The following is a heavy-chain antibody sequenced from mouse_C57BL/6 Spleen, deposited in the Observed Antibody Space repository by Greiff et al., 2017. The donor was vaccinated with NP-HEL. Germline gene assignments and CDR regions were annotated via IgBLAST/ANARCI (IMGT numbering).Heavy chain of an antibody. D-gene: IGHD2-9*01. CDR2: IDPSDSYT. CDR3: ARSYYGYDYYAMDY. V-gene: IGHV1-59*01. Sequence: VQLQQPGAELVRPGTSVKLSCKASGYTFTSYWMHWVKQRPGQGLEWIGVIDPSDSYTNYNQKFKGKATLTVDTSSSTAYMQLSSLTSEDSAVYYCARSYYGYDYYAMDYWGQGTSVTVSS. CDR1: GYTFTSYW. J-gene: IGHJ4*01.